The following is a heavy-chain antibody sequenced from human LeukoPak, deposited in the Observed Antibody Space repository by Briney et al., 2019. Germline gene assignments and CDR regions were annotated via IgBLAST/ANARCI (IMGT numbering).Heavy chain of an antibody. CDR1: GFTVSNTY. CDR2: IYSSGST. V-gene: IGHV3-53*01. CDR3: AKSKVVVAATNWFDP. J-gene: IGHJ5*02. D-gene: IGHD2-15*01. Sequence: GGSLRLSCAASGFTVSNTYMSWVRQAPGKGLEWVSVIYSSGSTYYADSVKGRFTISRDNSKNTLYLQMNSLRAEDTAVYYCAKSKVVVAATNWFDPWGQGTLVTVSS.